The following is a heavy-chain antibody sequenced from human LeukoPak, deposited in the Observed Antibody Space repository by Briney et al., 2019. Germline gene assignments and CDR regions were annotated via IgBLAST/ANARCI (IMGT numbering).Heavy chain of an antibody. Sequence: ASVKVSCKASGGTFSSYAISWVRQAPGQGLEWMGWISTYNGDTNYAQNFQDRVTMTTDTSTGTGYMELRSLRSADTVLYYCARGSYYDYWGQGTLVTVSS. V-gene: IGHV1-18*01. CDR3: ARGSYYDY. CDR2: ISTYNGDT. D-gene: IGHD1-26*01. J-gene: IGHJ4*02. CDR1: GGTFSSYA.